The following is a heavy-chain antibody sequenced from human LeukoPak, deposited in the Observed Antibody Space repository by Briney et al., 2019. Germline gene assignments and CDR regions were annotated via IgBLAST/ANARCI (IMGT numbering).Heavy chain of an antibody. J-gene: IGHJ4*02. Sequence: PGGSLRLSCAASGFTFSSYAMSWVRQAPGKGLEWVSAISGSGGSTYYADSVKGRFTISRDNSKNTLYLQMNSLRAEDTAVYYCAKDPYYYDSSGYQNPQYYFDYWGQGTLVTVSS. CDR3: AKDPYYYDSSGYQNPQYYFDY. D-gene: IGHD3-22*01. CDR2: ISGSGGST. V-gene: IGHV3-23*01. CDR1: GFTFSSYA.